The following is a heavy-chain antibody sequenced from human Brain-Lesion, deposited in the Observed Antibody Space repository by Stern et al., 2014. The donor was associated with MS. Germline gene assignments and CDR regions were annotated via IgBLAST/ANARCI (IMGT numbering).Heavy chain of an antibody. D-gene: IGHD3-22*01. CDR2: ISYYGSNK. CDR3: AKDRQWLTYFFDY. Sequence: VQLVESGGGVVQPGRPLRISCAASGFTFSSFGMHWVRQAPGKGLEWVAVISYYGSNKYYADSVKGRFTISRYNSKNTLYMQMNSLRAEDTAVYYCAKDRQWLTYFFDYWGQGSLVTVSS. CDR1: GFTFSSFG. V-gene: IGHV3-30*18. J-gene: IGHJ4*02.